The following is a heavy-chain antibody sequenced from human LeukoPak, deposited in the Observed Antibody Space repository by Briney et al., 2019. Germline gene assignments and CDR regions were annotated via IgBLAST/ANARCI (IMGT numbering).Heavy chain of an antibody. D-gene: IGHD3-3*01. CDR1: GFTFNDNA. Sequence: GRSLRLSCAASGFTFNDNAMHWVRQPPGRGLEWVSFITREGHRTHYADSVRGRFTVSRDNCKDSMHLEMNSLKAEDTGLYHCASEVGYRSLGYLGQGTLVTVSS. CDR2: ITREGHRT. V-gene: IGHV3-43D*04. CDR3: ASEVGYRSLGY. J-gene: IGHJ4*02.